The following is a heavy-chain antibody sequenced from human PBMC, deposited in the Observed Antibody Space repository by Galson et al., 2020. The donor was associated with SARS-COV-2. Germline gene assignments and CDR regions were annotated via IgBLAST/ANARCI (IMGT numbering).Heavy chain of an antibody. J-gene: IGHJ5*02. D-gene: IGHD6-19*01. V-gene: IGHV1-24*01. Sequence: ASVKVSCKVSGYTLTELSMHWVRQAPGKGLEWMGGFDPEDGETIYAQKFQGRVTMTEDTSTDTAYMELSSLRSEDTAVYYCAASSGLRWYNWFDPWGQGTLVTVSS. CDR1: GYTLTELS. CDR3: AASSGLRWYNWFDP. CDR2: FDPEDGET.